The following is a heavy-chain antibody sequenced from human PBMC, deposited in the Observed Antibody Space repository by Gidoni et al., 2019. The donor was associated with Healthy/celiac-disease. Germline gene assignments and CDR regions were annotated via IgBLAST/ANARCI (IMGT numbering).Heavy chain of an antibody. D-gene: IGHD3-10*01. J-gene: IGHJ4*02. Sequence: EVQLVESGGGLVQPGGSLSLSCAASGFTFSSYWMSWVRQAPGKGLEWVANIKQDGSEKYYVDSVKGRFTISRDNAKNSLYLQMNSLRAEDTAVYYCARAFGYGSRTGFDYWGQGTLVTVSS. CDR3: ARAFGYGSRTGFDY. CDR1: GFTFSSYW. V-gene: IGHV3-7*01. CDR2: IKQDGSEK.